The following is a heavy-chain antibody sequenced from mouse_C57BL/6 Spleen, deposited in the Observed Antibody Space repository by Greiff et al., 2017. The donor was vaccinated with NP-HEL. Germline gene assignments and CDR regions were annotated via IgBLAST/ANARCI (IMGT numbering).Heavy chain of an antibody. CDR2: IDPSDSYT. D-gene: IGHD2-1*01. Sequence: VQLQQPGAELVRPFPSGQFPSKPSGYTFTSYWMHWVKQRPGQGLEWIGVIDPSDSYTNYNQKFKGKATLTVDTSSSTAYMQLSSLTSEDSAVYDCARPYGITWFAYWGQGTLVTVAA. CDR1: GYTFTSYW. J-gene: IGHJ3*01. V-gene: IGHV1-59*01. CDR3: ARPYGITWFAY.